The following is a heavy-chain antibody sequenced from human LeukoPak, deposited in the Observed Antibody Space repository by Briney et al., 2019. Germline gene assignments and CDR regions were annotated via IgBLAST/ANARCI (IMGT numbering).Heavy chain of an antibody. CDR2: ISGTSTAI. Sequence: GGSLRLSCAASGFTFSSSNMHWVRQAPGKGLEWVSFISGTSTAIYYADSVKGRFTISRDIARKSLYLQMNSLRDEDTAVYYCARADSSGWYFDYWGQGTLVTVSS. D-gene: IGHD6-19*01. CDR1: GFTFSSSN. J-gene: IGHJ4*02. CDR3: ARADSSGWYFDY. V-gene: IGHV3-48*02.